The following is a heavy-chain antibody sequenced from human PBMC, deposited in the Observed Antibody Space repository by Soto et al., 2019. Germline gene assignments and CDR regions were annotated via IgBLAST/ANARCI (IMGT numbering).Heavy chain of an antibody. CDR1: GVSINSGGYY. CDR2: IYYTGHT. CDR3: ARGSQLERDALDI. V-gene: IGHV4-31*03. J-gene: IGHJ3*02. D-gene: IGHD1-1*01. Sequence: QVQLQESGPGLVKPSQTLSLTCSVSGVSINSGGYYWSWIRHHPGKGLEWIGYIYYTGHTFYNPSLKRRVAMSLDTSKNQFSLKLNSVTAADTAVYYCARGSQLERDALDIWGQGTMVTVSS.